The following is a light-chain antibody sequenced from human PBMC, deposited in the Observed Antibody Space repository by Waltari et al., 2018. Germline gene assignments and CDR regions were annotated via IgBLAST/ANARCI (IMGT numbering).Light chain of an antibody. CDR1: QRLVHSDGNTY. CDR2: KVS. CDR3: MQGSHWPPEIT. J-gene: IGKJ3*01. V-gene: IGKV2-30*02. Sequence: DVVMTQSPLSLPVTLGQPASISCRSSQRLVHSDGNTYLSWFQQRPGQSPRRQIYKVSNRDSGVPDRFSGSGSGTDFTLKISRVEAEDVGVYYCMQGSHWPPEITFGPGTRVDIK.